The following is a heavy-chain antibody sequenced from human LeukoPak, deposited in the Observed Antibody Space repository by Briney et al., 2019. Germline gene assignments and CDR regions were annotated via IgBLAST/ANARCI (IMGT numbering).Heavy chain of an antibody. V-gene: IGHV4-59*08. Sequence: SETLSLTCTVSGGSISSYYWSWIRQPPGKGLEWIGYIYYSGSTNYNPSLKSRVTISVDTSKNQFSLKLSSVAAADTAVYYCARLEMATKSADYWGQGTLVTVSS. J-gene: IGHJ4*02. D-gene: IGHD5-24*01. CDR3: ARLEMATKSADY. CDR1: GGSISSYY. CDR2: IYYSGST.